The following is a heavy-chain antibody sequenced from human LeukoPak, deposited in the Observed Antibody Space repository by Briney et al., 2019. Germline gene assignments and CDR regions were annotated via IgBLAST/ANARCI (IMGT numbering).Heavy chain of an antibody. D-gene: IGHD3-9*01. CDR3: ARERGSLTGYLSIDY. Sequence: SETLSLTCAVYGGSFSGYYWSWIRQPPGKGLEWIGEINHSGSTNYNPSLKSRVTISVDTSKNQFSLKLSSVTAADTAVYYRARERGSLTGYLSIDYWGHGTLVTVSS. V-gene: IGHV4-34*01. CDR1: GGSFSGYY. J-gene: IGHJ4*01. CDR2: INHSGST.